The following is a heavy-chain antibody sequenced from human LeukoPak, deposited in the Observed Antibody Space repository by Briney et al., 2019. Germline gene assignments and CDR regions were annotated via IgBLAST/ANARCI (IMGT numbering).Heavy chain of an antibody. J-gene: IGHJ6*03. V-gene: IGHV4-61*02. CDR2: IYTSGST. CDR3: ARNSTTDCSSTSCYRYYYYYYMDV. Sequence: PSETLSLTCTVSGGSISSGSYYWSWIRQPAGKGLEWIGRIYTSGSTNYNPSLKSRVTISVDTSNNQFSLKLSSVAAADTAVYYCARNSTTDCSSTSCYRYYYYYYMDVWGKGPTVTVSS. CDR1: GGSISSGSYY. D-gene: IGHD2-2*01.